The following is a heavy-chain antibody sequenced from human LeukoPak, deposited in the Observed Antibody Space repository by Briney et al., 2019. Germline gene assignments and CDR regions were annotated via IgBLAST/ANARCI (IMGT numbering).Heavy chain of an antibody. V-gene: IGHV3-66*01. Sequence: GGSLRLSCAASGFTFSSYGMHWVRQAPGKGLEWVSVIYSGGNTYYADSVKGRFTISRDKTKNTLYLQMNSLRAEDTAVYYCARDFSFDYWGQGTLVTVSS. CDR1: GFTFSSYG. CDR2: IYSGGNT. J-gene: IGHJ4*02. CDR3: ARDFSFDY.